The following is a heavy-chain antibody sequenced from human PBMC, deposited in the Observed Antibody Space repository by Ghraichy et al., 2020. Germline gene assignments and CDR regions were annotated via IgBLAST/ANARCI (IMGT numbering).Heavy chain of an antibody. Sequence: SETLSLTCTVSGGSISSYYWSWIRQPPGKGLEWIGYIYYSGSTNYNPSLKSRVTISVDTSKNQFSLKLSSVTAADTAVYYCARVNGPVGLGWFDPWGQGTLVTVSS. CDR2: IYYSGST. CDR3: ARVNGPVGLGWFDP. J-gene: IGHJ5*02. V-gene: IGHV4-59*01. D-gene: IGHD2-8*01. CDR1: GGSISSYY.